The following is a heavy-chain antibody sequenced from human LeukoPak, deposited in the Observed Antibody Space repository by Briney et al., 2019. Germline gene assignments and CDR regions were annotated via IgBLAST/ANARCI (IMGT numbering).Heavy chain of an antibody. Sequence: PGRSLRLSCAASGLTFSSYGMHWVRQAPGKGLEWVAFIRYDGSNKYYADSVKGRFTISRDNSKNTLYLQMNSLRAEDTAVYYCAKLARVGFAFDYWGQGTLVTVSS. CDR2: IRYDGSNK. CDR3: AKLARVGFAFDY. CDR1: GLTFSSYG. J-gene: IGHJ4*02. V-gene: IGHV3-30*02. D-gene: IGHD2-21*01.